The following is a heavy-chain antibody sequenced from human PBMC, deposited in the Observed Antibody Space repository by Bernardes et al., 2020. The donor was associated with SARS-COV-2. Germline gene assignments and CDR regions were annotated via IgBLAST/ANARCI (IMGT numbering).Heavy chain of an antibody. CDR1: GYSLTELS. Sequence: ASVKVSCKVFGYSLTELSIHWVRQAPGKGLEWMGGFDTENGETVYARKFQGRVTLTEDTSADTAYMELSSLRFEDTAIYYCATDIAGLMTYYFDYWGQGTLVTVSS. D-gene: IGHD3-16*01. CDR2: FDTENGET. V-gene: IGHV1-24*01. CDR3: ATDIAGLMTYYFDY. J-gene: IGHJ4*02.